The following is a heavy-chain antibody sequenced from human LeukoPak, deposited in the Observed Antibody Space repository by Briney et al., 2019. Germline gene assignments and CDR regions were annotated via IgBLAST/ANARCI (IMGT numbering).Heavy chain of an antibody. Sequence: GGSLRLSCAASGFTFRKSWMSWVRHAPERGVEWVACIMEDGSVQKYVDSVRGRFTISRDNARSSLYLQMNSLRVEDTAVYYCAKDRIGGALEFWGQGTLATVSS. V-gene: IGHV3-7*01. J-gene: IGHJ4*02. CDR3: AKDRIGGALEF. CDR2: IMEDGSVQ. CDR1: GFTFRKSW. D-gene: IGHD4-23*01.